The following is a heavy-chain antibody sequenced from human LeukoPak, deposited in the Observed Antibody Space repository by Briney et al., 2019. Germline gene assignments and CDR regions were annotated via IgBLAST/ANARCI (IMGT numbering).Heavy chain of an antibody. Sequence: GGSLRLSCAASGFTFGNYAMSWVRQIPGRGPQWVSAISPSGGHTYYADSVKGRFTISRDNSKNTLYLQMNSLRAEDTAVYYCAKVRRRGYSYGYSYLFDYWGQGTLVTVSS. D-gene: IGHD5-18*01. V-gene: IGHV3-23*01. CDR1: GFTFGNYA. CDR2: ISPSGGHT. CDR3: AKVRRRGYSYGYSYLFDY. J-gene: IGHJ4*02.